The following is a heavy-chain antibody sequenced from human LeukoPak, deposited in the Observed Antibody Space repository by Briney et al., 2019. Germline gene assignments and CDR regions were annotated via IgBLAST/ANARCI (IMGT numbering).Heavy chain of an antibody. V-gene: IGHV4-59*01. J-gene: IGHJ3*02. Sequence: PSETLSLTCTVSGASISSDYWSWIRQPPGRGLEWIGYIYYTGSTNRNPSLKSRVTISADMSKNQFSLKLSSVTAADTAVYYCASSRYSSGWYDGFDIWGQGTMVTVSS. CDR2: IYYTGST. CDR3: ASSRYSSGWYDGFDI. D-gene: IGHD6-19*01. CDR1: GASISSDY.